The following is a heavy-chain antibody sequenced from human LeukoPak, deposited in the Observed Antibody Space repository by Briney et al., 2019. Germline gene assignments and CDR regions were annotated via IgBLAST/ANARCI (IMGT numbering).Heavy chain of an antibody. Sequence: SGTLSLTCAVSGGSISSSNWWSWVRQPPGKGLVWIGEIYHSGSTNYNPSLKSRVTISVDKSKNQFSLKLSSVTAADTAVYYCARDILTGYSENDYWGQGTLVTVSS. CDR3: ARDILTGYSENDY. D-gene: IGHD3-9*01. CDR2: IYHSGST. V-gene: IGHV4-4*02. CDR1: GGSISSSNW. J-gene: IGHJ4*02.